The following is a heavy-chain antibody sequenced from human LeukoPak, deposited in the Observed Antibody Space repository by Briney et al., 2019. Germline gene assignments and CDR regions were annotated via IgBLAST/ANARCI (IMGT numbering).Heavy chain of an antibody. J-gene: IGHJ6*02. Sequence: SETLSLTCAVYGGSFSGYYWGWIRQPPGKGLEWIGEINHSGSTNYNPSLKSRVTISVDTSKNQFSLKLSSVTAADTAVYYCARAAIGYCSSTSCYRAYYYYGMDVWGQGTTVTVSS. D-gene: IGHD2-2*03. CDR3: ARAAIGYCSSTSCYRAYYYYGMDV. CDR1: GGSFSGYY. CDR2: INHSGST. V-gene: IGHV4-34*01.